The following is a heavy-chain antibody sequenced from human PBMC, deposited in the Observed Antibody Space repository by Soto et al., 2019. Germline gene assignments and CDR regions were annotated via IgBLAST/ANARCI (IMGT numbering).Heavy chain of an antibody. Sequence: SETLSLTCAVSGGSISSGGYSWSWIRQPPGKGLEWIGEINHSGRTNYNPSLKSRVTISVDTSKNQFSLNLGSVTAAGTAVYYCARGNIAAALVYWGQGTLVTVSS. CDR3: ARGNIAAALVY. CDR1: GGSISSGGYS. D-gene: IGHD6-13*01. CDR2: INHSGRT. J-gene: IGHJ4*02. V-gene: IGHV4-30-2*01.